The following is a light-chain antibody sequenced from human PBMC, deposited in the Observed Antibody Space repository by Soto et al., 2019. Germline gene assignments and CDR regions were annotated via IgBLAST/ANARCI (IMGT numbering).Light chain of an antibody. CDR2: GAS. Sequence: DIQMTQSPSTLSASVGYRVTFTCRASQSVSIWLAWYQQKPGKAPKLLISGASTLESGVPSRFSGSGSGTEFTLTNRSLQPDDFATYYCQQYKNYLTFGQGTKVEIK. V-gene: IGKV1-5*01. CDR1: QSVSIW. J-gene: IGKJ1*01. CDR3: QQYKNYLT.